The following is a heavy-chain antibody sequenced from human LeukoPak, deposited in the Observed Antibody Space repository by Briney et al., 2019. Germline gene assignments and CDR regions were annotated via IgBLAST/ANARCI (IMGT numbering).Heavy chain of an antibody. Sequence: SETLSLTCAVHGGSFSGYYWSWIRQPPGKGLEWIGEINHSGSTNYNPSLKSRVTISVDTSKNQFTLKLSSVTAADTAVYYCATTYSTCSGGSCYFGDYWGQGTLVTVSS. CDR3: ATTYSTCSGGSCYFGDY. V-gene: IGHV4-34*01. D-gene: IGHD2-15*01. J-gene: IGHJ4*02. CDR2: INHSGST. CDR1: GGSFSGYY.